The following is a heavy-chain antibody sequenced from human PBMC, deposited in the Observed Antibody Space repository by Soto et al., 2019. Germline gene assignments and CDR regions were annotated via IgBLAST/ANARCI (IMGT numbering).Heavy chain of an antibody. CDR3: AKSRGDTWTTYHFDN. J-gene: IGHJ4*02. V-gene: IGHV3-23*01. Sequence: EVQLLESGRTLVQPGGSLKLSCAASGFTFSSYSMGWVRQAPGKGLEWVSGISGTGGSTYNADSVKGRFTISRDNSKNTLYLQMNSLRAEDTAIYYCAKSRGDTWTTYHFDNWGQGTLVTVSS. D-gene: IGHD4-17*01. CDR2: ISGTGGST. CDR1: GFTFSSYS.